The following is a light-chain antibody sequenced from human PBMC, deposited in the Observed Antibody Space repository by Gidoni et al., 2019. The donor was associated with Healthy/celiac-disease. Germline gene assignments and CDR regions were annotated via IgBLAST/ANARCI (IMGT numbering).Light chain of an antibody. Sequence: DIKMTPSPSTLSASVGDRVTITCRASQSISSWLAWYQQKPGKAPKLLIYKASSLESGVPSRFSGSGSGTEFTLTISSLQPDDFATYYCQQYNSYPLTFGGGTKVEIK. CDR1: QSISSW. J-gene: IGKJ4*01. CDR3: QQYNSYPLT. CDR2: KAS. V-gene: IGKV1-5*03.